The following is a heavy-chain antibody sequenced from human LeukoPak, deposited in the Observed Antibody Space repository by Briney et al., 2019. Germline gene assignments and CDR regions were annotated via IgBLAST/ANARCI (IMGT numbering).Heavy chain of an antibody. D-gene: IGHD5-12*01. CDR2: ISGDGGST. J-gene: IGHJ4*02. CDR1: GFTFDDYA. Sequence: GGSLRLSCAASGFTFDDYAMQWVRQAPGKGLEWVSLISGDGGSTYYADSVKGRFTISRDNSKNSLYLQMNSLRTEDTALYYCAKNSGYDFSLDYWGQGTLVTVSS. CDR3: AKNSGYDFSLDY. V-gene: IGHV3-43*02.